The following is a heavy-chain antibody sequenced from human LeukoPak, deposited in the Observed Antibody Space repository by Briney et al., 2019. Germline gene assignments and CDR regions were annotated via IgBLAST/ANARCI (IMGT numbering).Heavy chain of an antibody. J-gene: IGHJ4*02. Sequence: PGGSLRLSCAASGFTFSDYYMSWIRQAPGKGLEWVSYISSSGSTKYYADSVKGRFTISRDNAKNSLYLQMNSLRAEDTAVYYCARAGYCSSTSCYARAPIDYWGQGTLVTASS. CDR3: ARAGYCSSTSCYARAPIDY. CDR1: GFTFSDYY. CDR2: ISSSGSTK. D-gene: IGHD2-2*01. V-gene: IGHV3-11*01.